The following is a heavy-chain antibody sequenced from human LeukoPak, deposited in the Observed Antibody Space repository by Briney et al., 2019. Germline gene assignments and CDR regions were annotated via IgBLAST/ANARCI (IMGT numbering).Heavy chain of an antibody. CDR1: GYTFTGYY. J-gene: IGHJ5*02. V-gene: IGHV1-2*02. Sequence: GASVKVSCKASGYTFTGYYMHWVRQAPGLGLEWMGWINPNSGGTNYAQKFQGRVTMTRDTSISTAYMELSRLRSDDTAVYYCARGAPYCSGGSCYSEFDPWGQGTLVTVSS. D-gene: IGHD2-15*01. CDR2: INPNSGGT. CDR3: ARGAPYCSGGSCYSEFDP.